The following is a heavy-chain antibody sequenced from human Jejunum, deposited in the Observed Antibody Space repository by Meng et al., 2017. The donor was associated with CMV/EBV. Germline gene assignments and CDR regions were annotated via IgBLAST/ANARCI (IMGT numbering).Heavy chain of an antibody. Sequence: FTFSSYWTHWVRQIPGKGLEWVSCIPSAGGSTRYGDSVKGRFTISRDNGKNTVFLQMNSLRDEDTGIYYCAAAPSGLGFTGDTGWGQGTLVTVSS. CDR1: FTFSSYW. J-gene: IGHJ1*01. V-gene: IGHV3-74*01. CDR2: IPSAGGST. D-gene: IGHD1-1*01. CDR3: AAAPSGLGFTGDTG.